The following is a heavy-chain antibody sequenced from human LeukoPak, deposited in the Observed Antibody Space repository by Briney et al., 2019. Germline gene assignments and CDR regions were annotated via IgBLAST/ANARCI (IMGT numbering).Heavy chain of an antibody. J-gene: IGHJ4*02. CDR2: IFYSGST. D-gene: IGHD1-26*01. Sequence: SETLSLTCTVSGGSISGYYWNWIRQPPGKGLEWIGYIFYSGSTNYNPSLKSRVTISLDTSKNQFSLKLSSVTAADTAVYYCARSRLVVGALDYWGQGTLVTVSS. CDR3: ARSRLVVGALDY. CDR1: GGSISGYY. V-gene: IGHV4-59*01.